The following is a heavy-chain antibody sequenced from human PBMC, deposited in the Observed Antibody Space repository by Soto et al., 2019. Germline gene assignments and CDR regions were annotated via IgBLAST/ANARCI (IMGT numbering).Heavy chain of an antibody. V-gene: IGHV4-59*01. CDR3: ARGYSSSWYNDY. CDR1: GGSIGTYY. Sequence: QVQLQESGPGLVKPSETLSLTCTVSGGSIGTYYWSWIRQPPAKGLEWIGDIFYSGSTNYNPSLKSRVTISVDTSKNQFSLKLSSVTAADTAVYYCARGYSSSWYNDYWGQGTLVTVSS. CDR2: IFYSGST. J-gene: IGHJ4*02. D-gene: IGHD6-13*01.